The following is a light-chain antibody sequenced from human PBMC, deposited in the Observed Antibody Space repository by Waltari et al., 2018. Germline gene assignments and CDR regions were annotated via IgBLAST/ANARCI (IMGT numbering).Light chain of an antibody. V-gene: IGKV3-11*01. CDR2: AAS. CDR1: QSVSGY. Sequence: EIVLTQSPATLSLSPGERVTLSCRASQSVSGYLAWYQQKPGQDPMLLIYAASNRAIGIPARFSGSGSGTDFTLTISSLEPEDFAVYYCQQRTNWPPTFGGGTKVEIK. J-gene: IGKJ4*01. CDR3: QQRTNWPPT.